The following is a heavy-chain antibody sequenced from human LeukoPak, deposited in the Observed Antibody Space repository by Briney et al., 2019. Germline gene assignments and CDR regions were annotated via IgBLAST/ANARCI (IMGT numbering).Heavy chain of an antibody. D-gene: IGHD1-26*01. J-gene: IGHJ4*02. CDR2: IYYTGST. CDR3: ARHFSSGGIYRFSSFHY. V-gene: IGHV4-39*01. Sequence: SETLSLTCTVSGGSISSSNYYWGWIRQPPGKGLEWIGNIYYTGSTYYNPSLKSRVTISVDTSKNQFSLKLSSVTAADTAVCYCARHFSSGGIYRFSSFHYWGQGTLVTVSS. CDR1: GGSISSSNYY.